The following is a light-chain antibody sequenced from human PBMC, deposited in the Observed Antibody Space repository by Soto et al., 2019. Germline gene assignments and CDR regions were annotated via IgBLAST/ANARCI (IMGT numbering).Light chain of an antibody. J-gene: IGLJ1*01. CDR2: GNT. CDR3: QSYDSTLSARYV. V-gene: IGLV1-40*01. CDR1: GSNVGASYD. Sequence: QSVLTQPPSVSGAPGQTITMSCTGSGSNVGASYDVHWYQVLPGAGPRLLIVGNTIRPSGVPDRFSASTSGTSASLAITGLQAEDEGDYYCQSYDSTLSARYVFGTGTKVTVL.